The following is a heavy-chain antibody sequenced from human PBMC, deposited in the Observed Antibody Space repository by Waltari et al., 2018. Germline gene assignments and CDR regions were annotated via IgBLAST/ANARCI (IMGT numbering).Heavy chain of an antibody. Sequence: EVQLVESGGGLVKPGGSLNLSCAASGFTFSRYSLNWVRQAPGKGLEWVSSISSSSSYIYYADSVKGRFTISRDNAKNSLYLQMNSLRAEDTAVYYCARDSSSWYGGVYWGQGTLVTVSS. CDR3: ARDSSSWYGGVY. CDR2: ISSSSSYI. D-gene: IGHD6-13*01. J-gene: IGHJ4*02. CDR1: GFTFSRYS. V-gene: IGHV3-21*01.